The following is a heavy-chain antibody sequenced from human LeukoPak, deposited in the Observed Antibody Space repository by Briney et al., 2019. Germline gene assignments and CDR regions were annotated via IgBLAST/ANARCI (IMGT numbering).Heavy chain of an antibody. J-gene: IGHJ6*04. V-gene: IGHV4-59*01. Sequence: SETLSLTCTVSGASISTYYWSWIRQPPGKGLESIGHIYYTGSTNYNPSLKSRVTISVDTSKNQFSLKLSSVTAADTAVYYCAKGKGGMDVWGKGTTVTVSP. CDR1: GASISTYY. CDR3: AKGKGGMDV. CDR2: IYYTGST.